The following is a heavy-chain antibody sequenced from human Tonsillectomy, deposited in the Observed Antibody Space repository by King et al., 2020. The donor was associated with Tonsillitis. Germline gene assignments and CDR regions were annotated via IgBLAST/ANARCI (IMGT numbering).Heavy chain of an antibody. J-gene: IGHJ5*02. V-gene: IGHV4-34*01. Sequence: VQLQQWGAGLLKPSETLSLTCAVYGGSFSGYYWCWIRQPPGKGLEWIGEINHSGNTNYNPSLKSRVTISVDTSKNQFSLKLSSVTAADTAVYYCARGVVTQPDNWFDPWGQGTLVTVSS. CDR1: GGSFSGYY. CDR3: ARGVVTQPDNWFDP. D-gene: IGHD4-23*01. CDR2: INHSGNT.